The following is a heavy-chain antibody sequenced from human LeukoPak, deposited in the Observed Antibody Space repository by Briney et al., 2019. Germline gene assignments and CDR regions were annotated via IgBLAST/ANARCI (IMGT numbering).Heavy chain of an antibody. V-gene: IGHV4-39*01. CDR1: DGSISSGGYY. Sequence: SETLSLTCAVSDGSISSGGYYWGWIRQPPGKGLEWIGSIYYSGSTYYNPSLKSRVTISVDTSKNQFSLKLSSVTAADTAVYYCARGHVDTAIPFDYWGQGTLVTVSS. J-gene: IGHJ4*02. CDR2: IYYSGST. CDR3: ARGHVDTAIPFDY. D-gene: IGHD5-18*01.